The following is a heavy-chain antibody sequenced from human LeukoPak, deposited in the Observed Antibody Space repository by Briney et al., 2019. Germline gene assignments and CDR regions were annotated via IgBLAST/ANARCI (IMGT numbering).Heavy chain of an antibody. CDR3: ARGRVGGSY. J-gene: IGHJ4*02. D-gene: IGHD1-26*01. V-gene: IGHV4-59*12. CDR1: GGSISSYY. Sequence: PSETLSLTCTVSGGSISSYYWSWTRQPPGKGLEWIGYIYYSGSTNYNPSLKSRVTISVDTSKNQFSLKLSSVTAADTAVYYCARGRVGGSYWGQGTLVTVSS. CDR2: IYYSGST.